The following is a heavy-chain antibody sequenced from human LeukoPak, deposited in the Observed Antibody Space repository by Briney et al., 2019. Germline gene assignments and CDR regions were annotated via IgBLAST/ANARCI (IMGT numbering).Heavy chain of an antibody. CDR2: IIPIFGTA. Sequence: SVKVSCKASGYTFTSYDINWVRQAPGQGLEWMGGIIPIFGTANYAQKFQGRVTITADESTSTAYMELSSLRSEDTAVYYCALNVDIVATTYYYYYMDVWGKGTTVTISS. CDR3: ALNVDIVATTYYYYYMDV. D-gene: IGHD5-12*01. V-gene: IGHV1-69*13. CDR1: GYTFTSYD. J-gene: IGHJ6*03.